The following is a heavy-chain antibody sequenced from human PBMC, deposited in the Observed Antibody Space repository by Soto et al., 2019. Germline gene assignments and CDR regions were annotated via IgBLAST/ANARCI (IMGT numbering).Heavy chain of an antibody. V-gene: IGHV4-39*01. CDR1: GGSISSSSYY. J-gene: IGHJ5*02. Sequence: QLQLQESGPGLVKPSETLSLTCTVSGGSISSSSYYWGWIRQPPGKGLEWIGSIYYSGSTYYNPSLKSRVPISVDTSKNQFSLKLSSVTAADTAVYYCACRYCSGGSCPVRWFDPWGQGTLVTVSS. CDR3: ACRYCSGGSCPVRWFDP. D-gene: IGHD2-15*01. CDR2: IYYSGST.